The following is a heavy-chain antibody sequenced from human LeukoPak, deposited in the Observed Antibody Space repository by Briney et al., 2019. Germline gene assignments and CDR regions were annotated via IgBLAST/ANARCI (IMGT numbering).Heavy chain of an antibody. CDR1: GGSFSGYY. CDR2: INHSGST. CDR3: ARAIFGVVIFFDY. J-gene: IGHJ4*02. D-gene: IGHD3-3*01. Sequence: SETLSLTCAVYGGSFSGYYWSWIRQPPGKGLEWIGEINHSGSTNYNPSLKSRVTISVDTSKNQFSLRLSSVTAADTAVYYCARAIFGVVIFFDYWGQGTLVTVSS. V-gene: IGHV4-34*01.